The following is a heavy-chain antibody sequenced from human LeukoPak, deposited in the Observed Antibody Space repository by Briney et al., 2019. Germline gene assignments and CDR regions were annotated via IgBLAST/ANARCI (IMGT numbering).Heavy chain of an antibody. J-gene: IGHJ4*02. D-gene: IGHD5-18*01. Sequence: GGSLRLSGSASGFTFSSYPMHWVRQSPGKGLEFVSAISVNGASTFYADSVKGRFTISRDNTKNTLYLPMRSLRAEDTPLYYCVCPESGYSHGYGYWGQGTLVNVSS. CDR2: ISVNGAST. V-gene: IGHV3-64D*09. CDR3: VCPESGYSHGYGY. CDR1: GFTFSSYP.